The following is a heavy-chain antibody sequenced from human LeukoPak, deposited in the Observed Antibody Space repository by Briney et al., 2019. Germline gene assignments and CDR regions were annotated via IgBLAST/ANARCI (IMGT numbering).Heavy chain of an antibody. V-gene: IGHV4-38-2*02. CDR3: ARDGSPTTVRLYVWFDP. Sequence: KPSETLPLTCTVSGYSISSGYYWGWIRQPPGKGLEWIGSIYHSGSTYYNPSLKSRVTISVDTSKNQFSLKLSSVTAADTAVYYCARDGSPTTVRLYVWFDPWGQGTLVTVSS. D-gene: IGHD4-17*01. CDR2: IYHSGST. J-gene: IGHJ5*02. CDR1: GYSISSGYY.